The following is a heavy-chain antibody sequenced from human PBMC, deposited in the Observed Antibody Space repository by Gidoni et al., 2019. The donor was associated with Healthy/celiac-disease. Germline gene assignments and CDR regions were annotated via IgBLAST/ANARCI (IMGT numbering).Heavy chain of an antibody. Sequence: QVQLQESGPGLVKPSETLSLTCPVSGGSLSSYYWSWIRQPPGKGLEWIGYIYYSGSTNYNPSLKSRVTISVDTSKNQFSMKLSSVTAADTAVYYCARGYDFWSGYRGYYYYGMDVWGQGTTVTVSS. D-gene: IGHD3-3*01. V-gene: IGHV4-59*01. J-gene: IGHJ6*02. CDR1: GGSLSSYY. CDR3: ARGYDFWSGYRGYYYYGMDV. CDR2: IYYSGST.